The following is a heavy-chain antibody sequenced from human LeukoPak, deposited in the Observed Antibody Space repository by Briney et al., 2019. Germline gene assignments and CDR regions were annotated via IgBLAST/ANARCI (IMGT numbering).Heavy chain of an antibody. D-gene: IGHD3-3*01. CDR1: GGSISSGGYY. CDR3: ARENYDFWSGHLGFDY. CDR2: IYYSGST. V-gene: IGHV4-31*03. Sequence: SVTLSLTCTVSGGSISSGGYYWSWIRQHPGKGLEWIGYIYYSGSTYYNPSLKSRVTISVDTSKNQFSLKLSSVTAADTAVYYCARENYDFWSGHLGFDYWGQGTLVTVSS. J-gene: IGHJ4*02.